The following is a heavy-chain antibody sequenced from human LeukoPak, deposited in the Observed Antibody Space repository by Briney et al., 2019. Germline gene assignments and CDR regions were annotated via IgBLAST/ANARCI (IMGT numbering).Heavy chain of an antibody. Sequence: GGSLRLSCAASGFTFSSYEMNWVRQAPGKGLEWVSYISSSGSSTHYADSVKGRFTISRDNAKNSLYLQMNSLRAEDTAAYFCAKRIEPLWEAAAALDYWGQGTLVTVSS. CDR3: AKRIEPLWEAAAALDY. CDR1: GFTFSSYE. J-gene: IGHJ4*02. D-gene: IGHD6-13*01. V-gene: IGHV3-48*03. CDR2: ISSSGSST.